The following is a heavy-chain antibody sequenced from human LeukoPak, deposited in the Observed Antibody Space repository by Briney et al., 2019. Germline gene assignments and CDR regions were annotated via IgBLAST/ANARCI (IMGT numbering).Heavy chain of an antibody. Sequence: GGSLRLSCAASGFTFSSYGMHWVRQAPGKGLEWVAFIRYDGSNKYYADSVKGRFTISRDNSRNTLYLQMNGLRAEDTAVYHCAKGPHTEVAGTTWDSWGQGTLVTVSS. CDR3: AKGPHTEVAGTTWDS. CDR1: GFTFSSYG. J-gene: IGHJ4*02. V-gene: IGHV3-30*02. CDR2: IRYDGSNK. D-gene: IGHD6-19*01.